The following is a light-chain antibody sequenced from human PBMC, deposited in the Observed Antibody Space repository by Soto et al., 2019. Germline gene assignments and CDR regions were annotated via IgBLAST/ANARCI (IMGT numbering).Light chain of an antibody. J-gene: IGKJ2*01. CDR1: QSISTH. CDR2: DAS. V-gene: IGKV1-5*01. Sequence: EIQMTQSPSTLSASVGDRVTITCRASQSISTHLAWYQQKPGKAPEVLIYDASTLESGVPSRFSGSGSGTKFPLTISSLQPDDFATYYCQQYSSNLYTFGHGTKLEIK. CDR3: QQYSSNLYT.